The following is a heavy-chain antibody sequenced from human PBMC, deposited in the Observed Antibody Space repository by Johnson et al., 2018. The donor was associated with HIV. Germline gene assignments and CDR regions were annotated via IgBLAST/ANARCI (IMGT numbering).Heavy chain of an antibody. Sequence: QVQLVESGGGLVQPGGSLRLSCAVSGYSVTGYNMNWVRQAPVKGLEWVAFIRYDGSNQYYVDSVKGRFTISRDNAKNSLYLQMNSLRAEDTAVYYCARDMIIEAFDIWGQGTMVTVSS. CDR1: GYSVTGYN. D-gene: IGHD3-16*01. J-gene: IGHJ3*02. CDR3: ARDMIIEAFDI. V-gene: IGHV3-30*02. CDR2: IRYDGSNQ.